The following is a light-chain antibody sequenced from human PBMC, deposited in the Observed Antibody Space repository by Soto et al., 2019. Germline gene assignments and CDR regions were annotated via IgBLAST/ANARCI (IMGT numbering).Light chain of an antibody. V-gene: IGKV3D-20*01. Sequence: EIVLTQSPATLSLSPGETATLSCGASQSVSFNYLAWYQQKVGLAPRLLIYDASRRATGTPDRFSGSGSGTDFTLTISSLEPEEFAVYVCQQYGSSPYTFGQGTNLEI. CDR1: QSVSFNY. J-gene: IGKJ2*01. CDR3: QQYGSSPYT. CDR2: DAS.